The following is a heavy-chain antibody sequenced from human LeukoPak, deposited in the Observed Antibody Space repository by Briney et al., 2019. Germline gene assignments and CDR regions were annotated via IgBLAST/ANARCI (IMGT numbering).Heavy chain of an antibody. CDR1: GFTFSSCA. Sequence: GGSLRLSCAASGFTFSSCAMNWVRQAPGKGLEWVSGISGSGGITHYADSVKGRFTISRDNAKNSLYLQMNSLRAEDTAVYYCARVEAKYDSSGYYLPYYYYYYMDVWGKGTTVTISS. V-gene: IGHV3-23*01. D-gene: IGHD3-22*01. CDR2: ISGSGGIT. J-gene: IGHJ6*03. CDR3: ARVEAKYDSSGYYLPYYYYYYMDV.